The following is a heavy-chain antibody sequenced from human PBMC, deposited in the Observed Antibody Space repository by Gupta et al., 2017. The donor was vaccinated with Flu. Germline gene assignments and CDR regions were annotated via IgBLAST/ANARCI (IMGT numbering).Heavy chain of an antibody. Sequence: QVQLQQWGAGLLKPSETLSLTCAVYGGSFSGYYWSWFRQPPGKGLEWIGEINHSGSTNYNPSLKSRVTISVDTSKNQFSLKLSSVTAADTAVYYCARGRNGIQLWSPYYFDYWGQGTLVTVSS. V-gene: IGHV4-34*01. CDR3: ARGRNGIQLWSPYYFDY. D-gene: IGHD5-18*01. CDR1: GGSFSGYY. J-gene: IGHJ4*02. CDR2: INHSGST.